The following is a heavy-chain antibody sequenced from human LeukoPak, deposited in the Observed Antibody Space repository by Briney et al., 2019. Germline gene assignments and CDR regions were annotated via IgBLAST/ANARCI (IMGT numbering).Heavy chain of an antibody. D-gene: IGHD2-15*01. Sequence: ASVKVSCKASGYTFTSYYMHWVRQAPGQGLVWMGIINPSGGSTSYAQKFQGRVTMTRDTSTSTVYMELSSLRSEDTAVYYCARDSEISRLSSYDLDDWGQGTLVTVSS. CDR2: INPSGGST. CDR3: ARDSEISRLSSYDLDD. CDR1: GYTFTSYY. V-gene: IGHV1-46*01. J-gene: IGHJ4*02.